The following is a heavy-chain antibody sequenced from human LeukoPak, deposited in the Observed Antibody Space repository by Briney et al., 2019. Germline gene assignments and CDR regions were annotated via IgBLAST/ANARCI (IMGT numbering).Heavy chain of an antibody. Sequence: SSVKVSCKASGGTFISYAITWVRQAPGQGLEWMGRIIPIFGTTNYAQNLQGRVTITTDESTSTAYMELSSLRSEDAAVYYCAKDYYDSSGYFDYWGQGTLVTVSS. CDR3: AKDYYDSSGYFDY. CDR2: IIPIFGTT. CDR1: GGTFISYA. V-gene: IGHV1-69*05. D-gene: IGHD3-22*01. J-gene: IGHJ4*02.